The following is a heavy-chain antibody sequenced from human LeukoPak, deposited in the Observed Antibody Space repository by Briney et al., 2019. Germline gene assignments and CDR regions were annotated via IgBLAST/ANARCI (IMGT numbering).Heavy chain of an antibody. CDR3: AAKVTMGSFDY. D-gene: IGHD4/OR15-4a*01. CDR2: IYYSGST. V-gene: IGHV4-39*01. J-gene: IGHJ4*02. CDR1: AGSINSSSYY. Sequence: PSETLSLTCTVSAGSINSSSYYWGWIRQPPGKGLEWIGSIYYSGSTYYNPSLKSRVTISVDTSKNQFSLKLSSVTAADTAVYYCAAKVTMGSFDYWGQGTLVTVSS.